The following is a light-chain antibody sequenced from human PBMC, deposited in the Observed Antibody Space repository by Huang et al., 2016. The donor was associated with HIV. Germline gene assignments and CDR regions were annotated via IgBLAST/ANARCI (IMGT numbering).Light chain of an antibody. CDR2: AAS. V-gene: IGKV1-NL1*01. CDR1: QGISNS. CDR3: QQYYSTLRT. J-gene: IGKJ1*01. Sequence: DIQMTQSPSSLSASVGDRVTITCRASQGISNSLAWYQQKPGKAPRLLLYAASRLESGVPSRFSGSGSGTDYTLTISSLQPEDFATYYCQQYYSTLRTFGQGTKVEIK.